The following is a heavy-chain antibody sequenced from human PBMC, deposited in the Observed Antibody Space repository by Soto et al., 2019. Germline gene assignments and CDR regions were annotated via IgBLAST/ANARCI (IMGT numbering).Heavy chain of an antibody. J-gene: IGHJ4*02. CDR3: ARAEYYCSSTSCYVDY. V-gene: IGHV3-11*06. CDR2: ISSSSSYT. D-gene: IGHD2-2*01. Sequence: GGSLRLSCAASGFTFSDYYMSWIRQAPGKGLEWVSYISSSSSYTNYADSVKGRFTISRDNAKNSLYLQMNSLRAEDTAVYYCARAEYYCSSTSCYVDYWGQGTLVTVSS. CDR1: GFTFSDYY.